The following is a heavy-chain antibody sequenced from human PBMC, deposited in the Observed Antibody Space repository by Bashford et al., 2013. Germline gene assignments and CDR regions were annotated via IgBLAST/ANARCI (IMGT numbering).Heavy chain of an antibody. Sequence: ASVKVSCKASYYTFTLYGLNWVRQAPGQGLEWMGIINPSGGSTSYAQKFQGRVTMTRDTSTSTVYMELSSLRSEDTAVYYCARDRGDSNHFRALNWFDPGARNPGHRSPQ. J-gene: IGHJ5*01. CDR3: ARDRGDSNHFRALNWFDP. D-gene: IGHD3-10*01. V-gene: IGHV1-46*01. CDR2: INPSGGST. CDR1: YYTFTLYG.